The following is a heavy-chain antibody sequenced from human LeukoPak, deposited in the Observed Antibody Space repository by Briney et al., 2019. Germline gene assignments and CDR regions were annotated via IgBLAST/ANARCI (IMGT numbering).Heavy chain of an antibody. J-gene: IGHJ4*02. CDR1: GYTFTSYY. Sequence: ASVKVSCKASGYTFTSYYMHWVRQAPGQGLEWMGIINPSGGSTSYAQKFQGRVTMTRDTSTSTVYMELSSLRPEDTAVYYCARDQKGIEWELLIDYWGQGTLVTVSS. D-gene: IGHD1-26*01. CDR3: ARDQKGIEWELLIDY. V-gene: IGHV1-46*01. CDR2: INPSGGST.